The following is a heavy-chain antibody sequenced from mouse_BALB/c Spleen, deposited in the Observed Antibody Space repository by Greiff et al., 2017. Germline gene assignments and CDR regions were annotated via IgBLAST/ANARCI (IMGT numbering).Heavy chain of an antibody. J-gene: IGHJ3*01. CDR3: TRKEDYGSSPAWFAY. Sequence: VQLQQSGTVLARPGASVKMSCKASGYSFTSYWMHWVKQRPGQGLEWIGAIYPGNSDTSYNQKFKGKAKLTAVTSASTAYMELSSLTNEDSAVYYCTRKEDYGSSPAWFAYWGQGTLVTVSA. CDR1: GYSFTSYW. CDR2: IYPGNSDT. V-gene: IGHV1-5*01. D-gene: IGHD1-1*01.